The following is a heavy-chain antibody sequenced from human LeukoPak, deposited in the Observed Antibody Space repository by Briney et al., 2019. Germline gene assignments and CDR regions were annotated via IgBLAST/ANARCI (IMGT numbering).Heavy chain of an antibody. CDR1: GFTFSSYE. D-gene: IGHD3-3*01. CDR2: ISSSGDTM. J-gene: IGHJ4*02. Sequence: GGSLRLSCAASGFTFSSYEMNWVRQAPGKGLEWVSYISSSGDTMYYADSVKGRFTISRDNAKNSLYLQMNSLRAEDTAVYYCARGPNDFWSGYYLFDYWGQGTLVTVSS. CDR3: ARGPNDFWSGYYLFDY. V-gene: IGHV3-48*03.